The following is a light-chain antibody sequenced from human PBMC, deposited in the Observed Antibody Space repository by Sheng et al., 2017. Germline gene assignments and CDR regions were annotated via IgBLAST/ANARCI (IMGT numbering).Light chain of an antibody. J-gene: IGLJ2*01. CDR2: MSR. Sequence: QSALTQPASVSESPGQSITISCTGTTSDIGGDFSMSPVSTSPRPKPPNLSFMMSRGGPQEFPRSLLWLQVCNTASLTISGLQAEDEADYFCSSYSTTGTVVFGGGTKLTLL. CDR3: SSYSTTGTVV. CDR1: TSDIGGDFS. V-gene: IGLV2-14*03.